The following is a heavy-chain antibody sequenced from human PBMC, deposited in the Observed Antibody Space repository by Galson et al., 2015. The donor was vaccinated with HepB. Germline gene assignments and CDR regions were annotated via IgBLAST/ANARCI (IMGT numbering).Heavy chain of an antibody. CDR1: GYTFSTYS. CDR3: ASIVGAADGMDV. CDR2: ISPYNRDT. J-gene: IGHJ6*02. V-gene: IGHV1-18*01. D-gene: IGHD1-26*01. Sequence: SVKVSCKASGYTFSTYSITWVRQAPGQGLEWMGWISPYNRDTEYARKFQGRVTMTTDTFTSTAYMELSSLRSEDTAVYYCASIVGAADGMDVWGQGTTVTVSS.